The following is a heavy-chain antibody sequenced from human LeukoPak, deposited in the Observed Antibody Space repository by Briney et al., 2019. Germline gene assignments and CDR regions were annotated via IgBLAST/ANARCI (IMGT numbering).Heavy chain of an antibody. CDR2: IYHTGST. CDR1: GYSISSGYY. D-gene: IGHD3-22*01. CDR3: ASGGTAVVMALTYYFDT. Sequence: SETLSLTCAVSGYSISSGYYWGWIRQPPGKGLEWIGSIYHTGSTYYNPSLQSRVTISLDSPKKQFSLKLTSVTAADTAVYYCASGGTAVVMALTYYFDTWGQGTPVTVSS. J-gene: IGHJ4*02. V-gene: IGHV4-38-2*01.